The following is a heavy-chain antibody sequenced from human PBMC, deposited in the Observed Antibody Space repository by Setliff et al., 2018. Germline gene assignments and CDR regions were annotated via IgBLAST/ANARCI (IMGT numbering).Heavy chain of an antibody. CDR2: IYTSGAT. J-gene: IGHJ5*02. Sequence: PSETLSLTCTVSGASLRSGSYYWSWIRQPAGKGLEWIGRIYTSGATTYSPSLKSRVSISADTSKNLLSLMLTSVTAADTAMYYCARYNSAAGSFDPWGQGTLVTVSS. CDR3: ARYNSAAGSFDP. V-gene: IGHV4-61*02. CDR1: GASLRSGSYY. D-gene: IGHD1-20*01.